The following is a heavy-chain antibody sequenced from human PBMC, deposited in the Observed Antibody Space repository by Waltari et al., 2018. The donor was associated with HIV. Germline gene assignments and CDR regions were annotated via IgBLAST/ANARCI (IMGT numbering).Heavy chain of an antibody. CDR2: IYWDDDK. CDR3: AHKGYDSRTLSSWFDP. J-gene: IGHJ5*02. D-gene: IGHD3-22*01. V-gene: IGHV2-5*02. CDR1: GFSFGTSGVG. Sequence: QITLKESGPALVKPTQTLTLTCSYSGFSFGTSGVGVGWIRQPSGKALEWVAVIYWDDDKRYNPSLKGRLSITKDTSNKQVVLRMTNMDPADTATYFCAHKGYDSRTLSSWFDPWGQGLLVTVSS.